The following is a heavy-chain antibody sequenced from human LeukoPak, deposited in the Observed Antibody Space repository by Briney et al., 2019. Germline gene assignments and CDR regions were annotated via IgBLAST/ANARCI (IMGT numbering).Heavy chain of an antibody. CDR3: ARGGWELLYYFDY. V-gene: IGHV4-38-2*01. CDR2: IYHSDSP. J-gene: IGHJ4*02. CDR1: GYSIGSGYY. Sequence: SETLSLTCAVSGYSIGSGYYWGWIRQPPGKGLEWIGSIYHSDSPYYNPSLKSRVTISVDTSKNQFSLKLSSVTAADTAVYYCARGGWELLYYFDYWGQGILVTVSS. D-gene: IGHD1-26*01.